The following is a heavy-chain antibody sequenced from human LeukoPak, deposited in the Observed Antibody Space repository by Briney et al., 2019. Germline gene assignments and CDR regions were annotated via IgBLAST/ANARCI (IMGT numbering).Heavy chain of an antibody. J-gene: IGHJ3*02. CDR2: ISAYNGNT. CDR1: GYTFTSYG. D-gene: IGHD3-22*01. V-gene: IGHV1-18*01. CDR3: ARGYFTMIVVVDDAFDI. Sequence: ASVKVSCKASGYTFTSYGISWVRQAPGQGLEWMGWISAYNGNTNYAQKLQGRVTMTTDTSTSTAYMELRSLRSVDTAVYYCARGYFTMIVVVDDAFDIWGQGTMVTVSS.